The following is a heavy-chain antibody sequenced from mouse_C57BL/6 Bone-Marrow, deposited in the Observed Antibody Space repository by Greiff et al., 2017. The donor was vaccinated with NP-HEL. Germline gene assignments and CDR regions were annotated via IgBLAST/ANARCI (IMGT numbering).Heavy chain of an antibody. CDR1: GFNIKDDY. J-gene: IGHJ3*01. D-gene: IGHD1-1*01. V-gene: IGHV14-4*01. CDR3: TTPGGSILFAY. Sequence: VQLQQSGAELVRPGASVKLSCTASGFNIKDDYMHWVKQRPEQGLEWIGWIDPENGDTEYASKFQGKATITADTSSNTAYLQLSSLTSEDTAVYYCTTPGGSILFAYWGQGTLVTVSA. CDR2: IDPENGDT.